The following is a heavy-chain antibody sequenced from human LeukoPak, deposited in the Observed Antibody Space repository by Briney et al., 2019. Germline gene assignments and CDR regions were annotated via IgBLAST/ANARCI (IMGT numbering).Heavy chain of an antibody. D-gene: IGHD6-19*01. J-gene: IGHJ4*02. CDR3: ARSSAAGRVDY. CDR1: GFTFSSYG. V-gene: IGHV3-30*03. CDR2: ISYDGSNK. Sequence: PGRSLRLSCAASGFTFSSYGMHWVRQAPGKGLEWVAVISYDGSNKYYADSVKGRFTISRDNSKNTLYLQMNSLRAEDTAVYYCARSSAAGRVDYWGQGTLVTASS.